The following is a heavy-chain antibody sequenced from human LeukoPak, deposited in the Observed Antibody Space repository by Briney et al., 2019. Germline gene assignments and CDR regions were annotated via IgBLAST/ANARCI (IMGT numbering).Heavy chain of an antibody. V-gene: IGHV4-59*01. J-gene: IGHJ4*02. CDR2: IYYSGNT. CDR3: AKDSDAATFDY. Sequence: SETLSLTCTVSGGSIRSYYWSWIRQPPGKGLEWIGYIYYSGNTNYNPSLKSRVTISVDTSKNQFSLKLSSVTAADTAVYYCAKDSDAATFDYWGQGTLVTVSS. CDR1: GGSIRSYY.